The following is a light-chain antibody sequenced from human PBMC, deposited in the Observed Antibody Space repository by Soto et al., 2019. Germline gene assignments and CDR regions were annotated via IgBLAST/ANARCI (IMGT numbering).Light chain of an antibody. V-gene: IGLV2-14*01. CDR2: EVN. J-gene: IGLJ1*01. Sequence: QSALAQPASVSGSPGQSITISCTGTSSDVGAYNFVSWYQQYPGKAPKVMIYEVNNRPSGVSNRFSGSKSGNTASLTISGLQAEDEADYYCSSFTRSSTYVLGSRTKVTVL. CDR3: SSFTRSSTYV. CDR1: SSDVGAYNF.